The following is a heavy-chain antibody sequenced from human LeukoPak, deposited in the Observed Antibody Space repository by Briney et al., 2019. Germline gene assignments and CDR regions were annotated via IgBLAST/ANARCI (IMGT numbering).Heavy chain of an antibody. CDR3: ARRKRGQGYYFDY. Sequence: LETLSLTCTVSGGSISSSSYYWGWIRQPPGKGLEWIGSIYYSGSTYYNPSLKSRVTISVDTSKNQFSLKLSSVTAADTAVYYCARRKRGQGYYFDYWGQGTLVTVSS. CDR1: GGSISSSSYY. CDR2: IYYSGST. J-gene: IGHJ4*02. D-gene: IGHD5-12*01. V-gene: IGHV4-39*01.